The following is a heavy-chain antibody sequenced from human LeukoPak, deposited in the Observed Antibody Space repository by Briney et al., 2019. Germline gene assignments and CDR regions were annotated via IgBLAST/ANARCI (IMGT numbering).Heavy chain of an antibody. CDR2: INPNSGGT. CDR1: GGTFSSYA. CDR3: ATHIAAQYYYYYMDV. Sequence: GASVKVSCKASGGTFSSYAISWVRQAPGQGLEWMGWINPNSGGTNYAQKFQGRVTMTRDTSISTAYMELSRLGSDDTAVYYCATHIAAQYYYYYMDVWGKGTTVTVSS. V-gene: IGHV1-2*02. D-gene: IGHD6-6*01. J-gene: IGHJ6*03.